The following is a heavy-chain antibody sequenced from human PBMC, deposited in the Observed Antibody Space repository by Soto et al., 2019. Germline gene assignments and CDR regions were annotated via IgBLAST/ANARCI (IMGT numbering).Heavy chain of an antibody. CDR1: GFTFSSYS. J-gene: IGHJ4*02. CDR3: ARAIVGATGRSAPDY. CDR2: ISSSSSYI. V-gene: IGHV3-21*01. D-gene: IGHD1-26*01. Sequence: EVQLVESGGGLVKPGGSLRLSCAASGFTFSSYSMNWVRQAPGKGLEWVSSISSSSSYIYYADSVKGRFTISRDNAKNSLYLQMNSLRAEDTAVYYCARAIVGATGRSAPDYWGQGTLVTVSS.